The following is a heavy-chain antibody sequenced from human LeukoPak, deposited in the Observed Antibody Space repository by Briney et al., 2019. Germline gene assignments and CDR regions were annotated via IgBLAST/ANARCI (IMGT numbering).Heavy chain of an antibody. Sequence: GGSLRLSCAASGFTFISYAMSWFRQAPGKGLEWVSAISGSGGSTYYADSVKGRFTISRDNSKNTLYLQMNSLRAEDTAVYYCAKGGYSYGLGYFDYWGQGTLVTVSS. J-gene: IGHJ4*02. CDR1: GFTFISYA. D-gene: IGHD5-18*01. V-gene: IGHV3-23*01. CDR2: ISGSGGST. CDR3: AKGGYSYGLGYFDY.